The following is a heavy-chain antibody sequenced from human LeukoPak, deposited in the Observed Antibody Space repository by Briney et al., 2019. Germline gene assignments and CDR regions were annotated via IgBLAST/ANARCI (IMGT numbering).Heavy chain of an antibody. D-gene: IGHD2-15*01. CDR3: ARDFPDGGGYGMDV. Sequence: GGSLRLSCAASGFSVSSNYMSWVRQAPGKGLEWVSVIYSGGTTFYGGSVKGRFTISRDNSKNTLYLQMNSLRAEDTAVYYCARDFPDGGGYGMDVWGQGTTVTVSS. V-gene: IGHV3-66*01. J-gene: IGHJ6*02. CDR1: GFSVSSNY. CDR2: IYSGGTT.